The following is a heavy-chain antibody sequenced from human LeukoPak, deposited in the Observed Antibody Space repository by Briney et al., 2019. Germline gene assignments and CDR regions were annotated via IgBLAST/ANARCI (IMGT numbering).Heavy chain of an antibody. J-gene: IGHJ4*02. V-gene: IGHV4-4*09. D-gene: IGHD3-3*01. CDR2: IYTSGST. CDR3: ARGIYDFWSGPGPFDY. Sequence: SETLSLTCTVSGGSISSYYWSWIRQPPGKGLEWIGYIYTSGSTNYNPSLKSRVTISVDTSKNQCSLKLSSVTAADTAVYYCARGIYDFWSGPGPFDYWGQGTLVTVSS. CDR1: GGSISSYY.